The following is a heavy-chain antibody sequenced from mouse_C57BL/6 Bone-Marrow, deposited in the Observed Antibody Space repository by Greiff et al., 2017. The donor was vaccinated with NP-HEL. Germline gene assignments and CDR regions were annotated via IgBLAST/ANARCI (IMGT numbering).Heavy chain of an antibody. D-gene: IGHD1-1*01. V-gene: IGHV1-82*01. CDR3: ARDYYGSSYWYFDV. CDR2: IYPGDGDT. CDR1: GYAFSSSW. Sequence: QVQLQQSGPELVKPGASVKISCKASGYAFSSSWMNWVKQRPGKGLEWIGRIYPGDGDTNYNGKFKGKATLTADKSSSTAYMQLSSLPSEDSAVYFCARDYYGSSYWYFDVWGTGTTVTVSS. J-gene: IGHJ1*03.